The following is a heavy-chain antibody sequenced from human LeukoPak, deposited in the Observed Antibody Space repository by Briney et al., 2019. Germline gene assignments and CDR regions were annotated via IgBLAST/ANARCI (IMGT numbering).Heavy chain of an antibody. CDR3: ARSFGSKNAFDV. D-gene: IGHD3-3*01. Sequence: SETLSLTCTVSGGSINSYYWSWIRQPPGKGLEGIGNIYYTWNTNYNPCRKSGVSISLDTSRNQLFLNLSSETAAETAVSYCARSFGSKNAFDVWGQGTVVTVSS. CDR2: IYYTWNT. J-gene: IGHJ3*01. CDR1: GGSINSYY. V-gene: IGHV4-59*08.